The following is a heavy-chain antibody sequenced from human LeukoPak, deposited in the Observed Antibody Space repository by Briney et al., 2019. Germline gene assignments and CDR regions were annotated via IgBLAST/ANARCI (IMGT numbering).Heavy chain of an antibody. J-gene: IGHJ4*02. V-gene: IGHV4-59*01. CDR2: IYYSGST. CDR3: ARGGKKSVWGSYRLTYFDY. D-gene: IGHD3-16*02. CDR1: GGSISSYY. Sequence: SETLSLTCTVSGGSISSYYWSWIRHPPGGGLDWIGYIYYSGSTNYNPSLKSRVTISVDTSKNQCSLKLSSVTAADTAVYYCARGGKKSVWGSYRLTYFDYWGQGTLVTVSS.